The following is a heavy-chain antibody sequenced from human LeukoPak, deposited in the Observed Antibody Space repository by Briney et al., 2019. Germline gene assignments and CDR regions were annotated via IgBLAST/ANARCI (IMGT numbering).Heavy chain of an antibody. CDR2: ISGSGGSR. V-gene: IGHV3-23*01. D-gene: IGHD1-26*01. CDR3: AKARGKWEQTG. J-gene: IGHJ4*02. CDR1: GFTFSSYA. Sequence: PGGSLRLSCAASGFTFSSYAMSWVRQAPGKGLEGVSAISGSGGSRYYADRVKGRFTISRDNSKKTLYLQMNSLRAEDTAVYYCAKARGKWEQTGWGQGTLVTVSS.